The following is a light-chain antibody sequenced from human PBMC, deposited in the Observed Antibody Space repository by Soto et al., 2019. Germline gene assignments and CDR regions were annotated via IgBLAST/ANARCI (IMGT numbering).Light chain of an antibody. J-gene: IGKJ5*01. CDR1: QSVSSY. CDR3: QQRSNWPPVT. CDR2: DAS. Sequence: EIVLTQSPATLSLSPGERATLSCRASQSVSSYLAWYQQKPGQAPRLLIYDASNRAPGIPARFSGSGSGTAFTLTITSLEPESFAVYYCQQRSNWPPVTFGQGTRLEIK. V-gene: IGKV3-11*01.